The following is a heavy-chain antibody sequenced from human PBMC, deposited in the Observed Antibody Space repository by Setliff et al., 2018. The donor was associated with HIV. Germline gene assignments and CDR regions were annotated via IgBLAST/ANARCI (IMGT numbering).Heavy chain of an antibody. V-gene: IGHV4-61*09. CDR2: VYARGSA. CDR3: ARVGRYSSSFYYMDV. CDR1: GDSMNSVSYS. J-gene: IGHJ6*03. D-gene: IGHD6-6*01. Sequence: PSETLSLTCTVSGDSMNSVSYSWAWLRQSAGKGPEWIGHVYARGSANYNPSLTSRVTIFVNTSKNQLSLKLSSVTAADTAVYYCARVGRYSSSFYYMDVWGKGTTVTV.